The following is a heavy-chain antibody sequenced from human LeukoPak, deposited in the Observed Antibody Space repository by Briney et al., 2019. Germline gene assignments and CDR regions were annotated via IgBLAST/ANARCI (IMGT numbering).Heavy chain of an antibody. J-gene: IGHJ2*01. CDR2: ISIDGSTT. CDR1: GFTFSSYW. CDR3: ARATSFDL. D-gene: IGHD1-1*01. Sequence: GSLRLSCVGSGFTFSSYWMHWVRQGPGKGLEWVSRISIDGSTTTYADSVKGRFTISRDNAKNSLYLQMNSLRAEDTGVYYCARATSFDLWGRGTLVTVSS. V-gene: IGHV3-74*01.